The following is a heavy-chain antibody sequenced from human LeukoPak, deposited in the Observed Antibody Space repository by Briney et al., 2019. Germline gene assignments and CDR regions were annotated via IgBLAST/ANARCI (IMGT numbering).Heavy chain of an antibody. CDR3: ARDKIEGPTKLDY. CDR1: GFTFSSYW. Sequence: GGSLRLSCAASGFTFSSYWMSWVRQAPGKGLEWVANIKQDESEKYYVDSLKGRFTISRGNAKNSLYLQMNSLRAEDTAVYYCARDKIEGPTKLDYWGQGILVTVSS. V-gene: IGHV3-7*01. CDR2: IKQDESEK. J-gene: IGHJ4*02. D-gene: IGHD1-1*01.